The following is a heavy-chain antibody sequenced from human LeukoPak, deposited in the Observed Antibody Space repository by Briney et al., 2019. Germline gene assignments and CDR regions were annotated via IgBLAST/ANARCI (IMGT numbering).Heavy chain of an antibody. J-gene: IGHJ4*02. Sequence: SETLSLTCTVSGYSISSGYYWGWIRQPPGKGLEWIGSIYHSGSTYYNPSLKSRVTISVDTSKNQFSLKLSSVTAADTAVYYCARALSPIVVVNYFDYWGQGTLVTVSS. CDR3: ARALSPIVVVNYFDY. D-gene: IGHD3-22*01. CDR1: GYSISSGYY. V-gene: IGHV4-38-2*02. CDR2: IYHSGST.